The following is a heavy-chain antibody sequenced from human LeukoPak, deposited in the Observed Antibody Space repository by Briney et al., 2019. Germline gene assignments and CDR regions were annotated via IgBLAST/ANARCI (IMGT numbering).Heavy chain of an antibody. Sequence: GGSLRLSCAASGFSFSNYGMHWVRQAPGKGLEWVALIQSDGGKTYSADPVKGRFTISRDNPRNTLYLQMDRLRPEDTAVYYCAKRYCKSATCRSDMDAWGQGTTVTVS. J-gene: IGHJ6*02. D-gene: IGHD2-15*01. CDR2: IQSDGGKT. CDR3: AKRYCKSATCRSDMDA. CDR1: GFSFSNYG. V-gene: IGHV3-30*02.